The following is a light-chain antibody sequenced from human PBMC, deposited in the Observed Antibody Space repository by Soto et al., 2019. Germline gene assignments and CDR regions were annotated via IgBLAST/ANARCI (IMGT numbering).Light chain of an antibody. V-gene: IGKV3-11*01. Sequence: IVLTQSPATLAVSAGERATVTXRASQSFRRLLAWYQQEPGXPPRXXXDDXYNRATGSPPRLSGSGSGTDFTLTISSLEPEDSAVYYFQQRQMGTSTFGQGTRLEIK. CDR2: DXY. J-gene: IGKJ5*01. CDR3: QQRQMGTST. CDR1: QSFRRL.